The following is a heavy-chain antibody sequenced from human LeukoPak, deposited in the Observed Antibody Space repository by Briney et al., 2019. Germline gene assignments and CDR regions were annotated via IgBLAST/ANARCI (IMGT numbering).Heavy chain of an antibody. CDR2: MNPNSGNT. CDR1: GYTFTSYD. D-gene: IGHD2-8*01. J-gene: IGHJ6*03. Sequence: GASVKVSCKASGYTFTSYDINWVRQATGQGLEWMGWMNPNSGNTGYAQKFQGRVTMTRNTSISTAYMELSSLRSEDTAVYYWARLMGRYYYYYMDVWGKGTTVTVSS. V-gene: IGHV1-8*01. CDR3: ARLMGRYYYYYMDV.